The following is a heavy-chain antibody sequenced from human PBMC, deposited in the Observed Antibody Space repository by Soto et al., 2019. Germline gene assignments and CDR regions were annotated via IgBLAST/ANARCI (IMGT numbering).Heavy chain of an antibody. CDR1: GFTFSNAW. CDR2: IKSKTDGGTT. CDR3: TTDTPHRKKISSGSGSYDYYYYVLAV. V-gene: IGHV3-15*07. D-gene: IGHD3-10*01. Sequence: PGGSLRLSCAASGFTFSNAWMNWVRQAPGKGLEWVGRIKSKTDGGTTDYAAPVKGRFTISRDDSKNTLYLQMNSLKTEDTAVYYCTTDTPHRKKISSGSGSYDYYYYVLAVWGQGTTVPVSS. J-gene: IGHJ6*02.